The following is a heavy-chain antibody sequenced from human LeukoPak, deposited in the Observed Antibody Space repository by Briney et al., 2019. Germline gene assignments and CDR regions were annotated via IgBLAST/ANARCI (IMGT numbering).Heavy chain of an antibody. D-gene: IGHD6-13*01. CDR2: SHYTGNT. J-gene: IGHJ4*02. CDR1: GGSISDYY. Sequence: PSETLSLTCAVSGGSISDYYWSWIRQPPGKGLEWIGYSHYTGNTNYNPSLKSRVTISVDTSKNQFSLRLSSVTAADTAVYYCERRGNFDYWGQGTLVTVSS. CDR3: ERRGNFDY. V-gene: IGHV4-59*08.